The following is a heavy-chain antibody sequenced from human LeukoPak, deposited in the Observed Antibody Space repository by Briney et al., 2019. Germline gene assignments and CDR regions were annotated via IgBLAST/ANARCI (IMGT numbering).Heavy chain of an antibody. D-gene: IGHD2-2*01. CDR2: IYYSGST. J-gene: IGHJ4*02. V-gene: IGHV4-39*01. Sequence: PSETLSLTCTVSGGSISSSSYYWGWIGQPPGKGLEWIGSIYYSGSTYYNPSLKGRVTISVDTSKNQFSLKLSSVTAADTAVYYCARIGYCSSTSCYHFDYWGQGTLVTVSS. CDR1: GGSISSSSYY. CDR3: ARIGYCSSTSCYHFDY.